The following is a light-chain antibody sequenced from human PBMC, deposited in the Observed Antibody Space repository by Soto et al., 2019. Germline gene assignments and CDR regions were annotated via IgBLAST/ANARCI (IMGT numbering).Light chain of an antibody. V-gene: IGKV1-5*01. CDR1: QSISSW. CDR2: DAS. CDR3: QQYNSYPWT. J-gene: IGKJ1*01. Sequence: DIQMTQSPSTLSASVGDRVTITCRASQSISSWLAWYQQKPGKPPKLLIYDASSLESRVPSRFSGSASGTEFALTISSLQPDDFATYYCQQYNSYPWTFGQGTKVEIK.